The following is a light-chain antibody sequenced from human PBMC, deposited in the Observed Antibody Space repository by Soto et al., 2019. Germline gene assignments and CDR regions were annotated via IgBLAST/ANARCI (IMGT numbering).Light chain of an antibody. CDR3: SSYTSSSLYV. V-gene: IGLV2-14*01. J-gene: IGLJ1*01. CDR2: DVS. CDR1: SSDVGGYNY. Sequence: QSVLTQPASVSGSPGQSITISCTGTSSDVGGYNYVSWYQQHPGKAPKLMIHDVSNRPSGVSNRFSGSKSGNTASLTISGLQAEDEADYYCSSYTSSSLYVFGTGTKVTVL.